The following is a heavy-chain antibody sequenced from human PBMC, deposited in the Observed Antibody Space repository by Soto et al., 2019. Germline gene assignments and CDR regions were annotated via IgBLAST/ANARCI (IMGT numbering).Heavy chain of an antibody. Sequence: EVQLLESGGGLVQPGGSLRLSCAASTFTFSNYAMTWVRQAPGKGLEWVSSISGDGYDTFYADSVKGRFTISRDNSKNTLYLQMNSLTAEDTALYYCAKDLQGSVADYFDYWGQGTLVSVSS. CDR2: ISGDGYDT. D-gene: IGHD2-15*01. CDR1: TFTFSNYA. J-gene: IGHJ4*02. CDR3: AKDLQGSVADYFDY. V-gene: IGHV3-23*01.